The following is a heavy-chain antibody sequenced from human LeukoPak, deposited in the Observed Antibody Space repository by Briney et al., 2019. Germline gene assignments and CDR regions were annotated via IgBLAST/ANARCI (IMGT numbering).Heavy chain of an antibody. J-gene: IGHJ5*02. Sequence: PSETLSLTCAVSGYSISSGYYWGWIRQPPGQGLAWIGSIYHSGSTYYNPSLKSRVTISVDTSKNQFSLKLSSVTAADTAVYYCARDITMVRGVIIPRWFDPWGQGTLVTVSS. V-gene: IGHV4-38-2*02. CDR3: ARDITMVRGVIIPRWFDP. D-gene: IGHD3-10*01. CDR1: GYSISSGYY. CDR2: IYHSGST.